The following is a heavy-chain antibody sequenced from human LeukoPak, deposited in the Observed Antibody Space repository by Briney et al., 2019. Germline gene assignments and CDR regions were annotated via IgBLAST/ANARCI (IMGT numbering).Heavy chain of an antibody. Sequence: SETLSLTCTVSGYSISSGYYWGWIRQPPGKGLEWIGSIYHSGSTYYNPSLKSRVTISVDTSKNQFSLELSSVTAADTAVYYCARVWGYSYGTPHYWGQGTLVTVSS. CDR3: ARVWGYSYGTPHY. J-gene: IGHJ4*02. CDR2: IYHSGST. D-gene: IGHD5-18*01. CDR1: GYSISSGYY. V-gene: IGHV4-38-2*02.